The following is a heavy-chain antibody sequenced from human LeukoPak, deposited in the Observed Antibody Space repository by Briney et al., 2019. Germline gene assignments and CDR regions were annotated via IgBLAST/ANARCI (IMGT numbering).Heavy chain of an antibody. CDR1: GFTFSDFW. J-gene: IGHJ4*02. CDR2: IKNDGSDT. V-gene: IGHV3-74*01. D-gene: IGHD2-21*01. Sequence: AGGSLRLSCSASGFTFSDFWMTWVRQAPGKGLMWVSRIKNDGSDTGYADSVKGRFTISRDNAKNTLYLQINSLRAEDTAVYYCARDIAGLGYWGQGTLVTVSS. CDR3: ARDIAGLGY.